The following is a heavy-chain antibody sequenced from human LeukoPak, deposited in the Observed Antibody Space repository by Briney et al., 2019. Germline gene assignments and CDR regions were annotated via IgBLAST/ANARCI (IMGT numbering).Heavy chain of an antibody. V-gene: IGHV3-11*04. Sequence: GGSLRLSCAASGFAFSDYYMSWIRQAPGKGLEWISNIKTTGLTTYYADSVKGRFTISRDNAKNSLFLQINSLRAEDTAVYYCARDDSVVVTATFDYWGQGTLVTVSS. D-gene: IGHD2-21*02. J-gene: IGHJ4*02. CDR3: ARDDSVVVTATFDY. CDR1: GFAFSDYY. CDR2: IKTTGLTT.